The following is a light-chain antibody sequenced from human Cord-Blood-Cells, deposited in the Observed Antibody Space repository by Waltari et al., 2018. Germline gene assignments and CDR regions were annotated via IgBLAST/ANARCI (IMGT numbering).Light chain of an antibody. V-gene: IGLV2-14*03. CDR1: SSDVSGYNY. J-gene: IGLJ3*02. Sequence: QSALTQPASVSGSPGQSITISCTGTSSDVSGYNYVSWYQQPPGKAPKPMIYDVSNRPSGVSNRFSGSKSGNTASLTISGLQAEDEADYYCSSYTSSSTWVFGGGTKLTVL. CDR3: SSYTSSSTWV. CDR2: DVS.